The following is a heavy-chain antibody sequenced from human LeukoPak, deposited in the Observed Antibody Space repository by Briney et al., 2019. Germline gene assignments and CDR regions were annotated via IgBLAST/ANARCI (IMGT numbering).Heavy chain of an antibody. V-gene: IGHV3-48*01. D-gene: IGHD4-11*01. J-gene: IGHJ4*02. Sequence: GGSLRLSCAASGFTFSAYSMNWVRQAPEKGREWVSYIGSSSSPIYYADSVKGRFTISRDNAKNSLYLQMDSLRAEDTAVYYCARDQAYSFDYWGQGTLVTVSS. CDR1: GFTFSAYS. CDR3: ARDQAYSFDY. CDR2: IGSSSSPI.